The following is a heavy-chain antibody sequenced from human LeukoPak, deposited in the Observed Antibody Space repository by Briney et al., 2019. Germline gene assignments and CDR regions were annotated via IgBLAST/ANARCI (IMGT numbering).Heavy chain of an antibody. CDR1: GGTFSSYA. Sequence: ASVKVSCKASGGTFSSYAISWVRQAPGQGLEWMGGIIPIFGTANYAQKFQGRVTITTDESTSTAYMELSSLRSEDTAVYYCARLGFSSGWGEYNWNDALDYWGQGTLVTVSS. V-gene: IGHV1-69*05. D-gene: IGHD1-1*01. CDR2: IIPIFGTA. CDR3: ARLGFSSGWGEYNWNDALDY. J-gene: IGHJ4*02.